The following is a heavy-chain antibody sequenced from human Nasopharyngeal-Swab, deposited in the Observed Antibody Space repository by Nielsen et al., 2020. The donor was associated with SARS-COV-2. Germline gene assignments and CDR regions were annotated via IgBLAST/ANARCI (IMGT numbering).Heavy chain of an antibody. J-gene: IGHJ4*02. V-gene: IGHV1-3*01. CDR3: ARGIAAAGTLDY. CDR1: GYTFTSYA. Sequence: GSVKVSCKASGYTFTSYAMHWVRQAPGQRLEWMGWINAGNGNTKYSQKFQGRVTITRDTSASTAYMELSSLRSEDTAVYYCARGIAAAGTLDYWGQGTLVTVSS. D-gene: IGHD6-13*01. CDR2: INAGNGNT.